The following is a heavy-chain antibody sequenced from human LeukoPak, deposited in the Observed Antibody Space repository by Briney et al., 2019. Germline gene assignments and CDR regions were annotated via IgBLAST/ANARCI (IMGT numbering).Heavy chain of an antibody. CDR3: ARESADYVRGGFSDY. D-gene: IGHD3-16*01. CDR2: INDNGHS. Sequence: SETLSLTCTVSGGSIKNYYWSWIRQPPGKGLEWIAYINDNGHSGYNPSLESRVTISVDTSKNHFSLRLRSVTAADTAVYFCARESADYVRGGFSDYWGQGILVTVSS. V-gene: IGHV4-59*12. CDR1: GGSIKNYY. J-gene: IGHJ4*02.